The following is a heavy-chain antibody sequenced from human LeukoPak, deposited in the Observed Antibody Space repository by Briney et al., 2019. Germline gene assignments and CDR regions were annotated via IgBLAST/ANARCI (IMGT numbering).Heavy chain of an antibody. J-gene: IGHJ4*02. CDR3: ARDPSSDYVMDY. V-gene: IGHV3-30-3*01. CDR2: ISYDGSNK. CDR1: GFTFSSYA. Sequence: PGGSLRLSCAASGFTFSSYAMHWVRQAPGKGLEWVAVISYDGSNKYYADFVKGRFTISRDNSKNTLYLQMNSLRAEDTAVYYCARDPSSDYVMDYWGQGTLVTVSS. D-gene: IGHD4-17*01.